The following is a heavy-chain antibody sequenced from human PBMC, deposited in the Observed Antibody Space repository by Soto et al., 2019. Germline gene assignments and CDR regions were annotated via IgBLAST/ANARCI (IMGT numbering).Heavy chain of an antibody. J-gene: IGHJ4*02. D-gene: IGHD4-17*01. Sequence: LSETLSLTCTVSGGSISSYYWSWIRQPPGKGLEWIGYIYYSGSTNYNPSLKSRVTISVDTSKNQFSLKLSSVTAADTAVYYCARAGGDYLPCWFDYWGQGTLVTVSS. V-gene: IGHV4-59*01. CDR2: IYYSGST. CDR1: GGSISSYY. CDR3: ARAGGDYLPCWFDY.